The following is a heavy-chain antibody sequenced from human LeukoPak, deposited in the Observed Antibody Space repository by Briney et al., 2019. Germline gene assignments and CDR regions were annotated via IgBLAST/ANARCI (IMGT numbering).Heavy chain of an antibody. D-gene: IGHD6-19*01. V-gene: IGHV1-46*01. CDR3: ARGRISSGWYRIAEYFQH. J-gene: IGHJ1*01. CDR1: GYTFTSYY. Sequence: ASVKVSCKASGYTFTSYYMHWVRQAPGQGLEWMGIINPSGGSTSYAQKFQGRVTMTTDTSTSTAYMELRSLRSDDTAVYYCARGRISSGWYRIAEYFQHWGQGTLVTVSS. CDR2: INPSGGST.